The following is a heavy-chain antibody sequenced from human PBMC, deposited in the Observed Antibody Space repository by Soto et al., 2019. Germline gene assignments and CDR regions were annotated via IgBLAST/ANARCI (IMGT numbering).Heavy chain of an antibody. D-gene: IGHD6-19*01. J-gene: IGHJ5*02. Sequence: QLQLQESGPGLVKPSETLSLTCTVSGGSISSSSYYWGWIRQPPGKGLEWIGSIYYSGSTYYNPPLKSRVTISVDTSKNQFSLKLSSVTAADTAVYYCARHGFGEGYSSGWYDWFDPWGQGTLVTVSS. CDR2: IYYSGST. CDR3: ARHGFGEGYSSGWYDWFDP. V-gene: IGHV4-39*01. CDR1: GGSISSSSYY.